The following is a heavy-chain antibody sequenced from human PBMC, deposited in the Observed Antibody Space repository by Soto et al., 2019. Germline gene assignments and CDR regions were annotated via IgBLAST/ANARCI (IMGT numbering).Heavy chain of an antibody. D-gene: IGHD3-22*01. J-gene: IGHJ4*02. CDR1: GYTFTSYG. CDR2: ISAYNGNT. V-gene: IGHV1-18*01. Sequence: ASVKVSCKASGYTFTSYGISWVRQAPGQGLEWMGWISAYNGNTNYAQKLQGRVTMTTDTSTSTAYMELRSLRSDDTAVYYCARDGTGQYYYDSSVYDYWGQGTLDTFSS. CDR3: ARDGTGQYYYDSSVYDY.